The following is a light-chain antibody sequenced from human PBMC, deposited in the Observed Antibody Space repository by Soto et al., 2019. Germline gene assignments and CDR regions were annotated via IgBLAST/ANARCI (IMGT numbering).Light chain of an antibody. V-gene: IGLV2-8*01. CDR2: EVS. J-gene: IGLJ2*01. CDR3: SLYAGTHSVV. Sequence: QSALTQPPSASGSPGQSVAISCTGTSSDIGAYKFVSWYQQHPGTAPKLIIYEVSIRPSGVPDRFSGSKSGNTASLTVSGLLAEDEADYYCSLYAGTHSVVFGGGTKLTVL. CDR1: SSDIGAYKF.